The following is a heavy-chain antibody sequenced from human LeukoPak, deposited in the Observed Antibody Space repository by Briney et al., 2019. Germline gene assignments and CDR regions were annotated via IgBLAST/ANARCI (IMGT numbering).Heavy chain of an antibody. Sequence: ASVKVSCKASGYTFTGYYMRWVRQAPGQGLEWMGWINPNSGATNYAQKFQGRVTMTRDTSISTAYMELSRLRSDDTAVYYCIGGSSNNRGFDYWGQGTLVTVSS. CDR3: IGGSSNNRGFDY. J-gene: IGHJ4*02. CDR1: GYTFTGYY. D-gene: IGHD2-15*01. CDR2: INPNSGAT. V-gene: IGHV1-2*02.